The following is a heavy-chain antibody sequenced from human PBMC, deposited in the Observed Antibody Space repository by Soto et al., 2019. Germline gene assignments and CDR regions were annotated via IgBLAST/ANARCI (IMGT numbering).Heavy chain of an antibody. CDR1: GGTFSSYA. V-gene: IGHV1-69*01. CDR2: IIPIFGTA. J-gene: IGHJ4*02. CDR3: ARGAGYYDILTGSFDY. D-gene: IGHD3-9*01. Sequence: QVQLVQSGAEVKKPGSSVKVSCKASGGTFSSYAISWVRQAPGQGLERMGGIIPIFGTANYAQKFQGRVTITADESTSTAYMELSSLRSEDTAVYYCARGAGYYDILTGSFDYWGQGTLVTVSS.